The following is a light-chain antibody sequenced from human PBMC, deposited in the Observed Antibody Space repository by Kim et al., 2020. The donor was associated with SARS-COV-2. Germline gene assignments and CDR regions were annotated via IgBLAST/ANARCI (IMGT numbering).Light chain of an antibody. CDR3: QQYGTSRT. Sequence: LPPGERAPRACRASQSVHNNYLAWYQQMPGQAPRLLIYAASTRATGIPDRFSGSGSGTDFTLTISRLEPADFAVYYCQQYGTSRTFGQGTKVDIK. V-gene: IGKV3-20*01. J-gene: IGKJ1*01. CDR1: QSVHNNY. CDR2: AAS.